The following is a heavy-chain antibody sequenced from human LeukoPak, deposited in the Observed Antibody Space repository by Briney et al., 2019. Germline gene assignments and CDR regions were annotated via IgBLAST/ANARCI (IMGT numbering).Heavy chain of an antibody. V-gene: IGHV4-39*07. CDR2: IYHSGST. Sequence: TSETLSLTCTVSGGSISSSSDFWGWIRQPPGKGLEWIGNIYHSGSTYYNPSLKSRVTISVDTSKNQFSLKLSSVTAADTAVYYCARSAPRGYYDTSGYYSFDYWGQGTLVTVSS. J-gene: IGHJ4*02. D-gene: IGHD3-22*01. CDR1: GGSISSSSDF. CDR3: ARSAPRGYYDTSGYYSFDY.